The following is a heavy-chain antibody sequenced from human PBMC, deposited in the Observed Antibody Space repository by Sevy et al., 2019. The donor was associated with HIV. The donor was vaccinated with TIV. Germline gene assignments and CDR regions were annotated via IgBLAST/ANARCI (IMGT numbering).Heavy chain of an antibody. Sequence: SETLSLTCTVSGGSISGYYWSWVRQPPGKGLELIAYVYYTGTTNYNPSLKSRVTISVDTSKNQFSLKLSSVTAADTAVYYCARDGGRGQYCGGDCYPFDYWGRGTLVTVSS. CDR1: GGSISGYY. D-gene: IGHD2-21*02. CDR3: ARDGGRGQYCGGDCYPFDY. CDR2: VYYTGTT. J-gene: IGHJ4*02. V-gene: IGHV4-59*01.